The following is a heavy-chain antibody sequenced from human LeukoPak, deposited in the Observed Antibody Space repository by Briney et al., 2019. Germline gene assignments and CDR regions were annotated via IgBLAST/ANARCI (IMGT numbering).Heavy chain of an antibody. CDR1: GFTFSSYA. V-gene: IGHV3-49*03. CDR3: TRDYVYCSSGSCYPEY. Sequence: PGGSLRLSCAASGFTFSSYAMSWFRQAPGKGLEWVAFIRTKAYGGTTEYAASVKGRFTLSRDDSKSIAYLQMNSLKTEDTAVYYCTRDYVYCSSGSCYPEYWGQGTLVTVSS. J-gene: IGHJ4*02. D-gene: IGHD2-15*01. CDR2: IRTKAYGGTT.